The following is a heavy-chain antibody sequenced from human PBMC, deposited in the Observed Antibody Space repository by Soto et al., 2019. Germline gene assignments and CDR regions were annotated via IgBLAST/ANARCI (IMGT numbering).Heavy chain of an antibody. Sequence: QVQLVESGGGVVQPGRSLRLSCAASGFTFSSYAMHWVRQAPGKGLEWVAVISYDGSNKYYADSVKGRFTISRDNSKNTLYVQMNSLRAEDTAVYYCARDRGSKRYYYDGMDVWGQGTTVTVSS. CDR2: ISYDGSNK. D-gene: IGHD2-2*01. CDR1: GFTFSSYA. J-gene: IGHJ6*02. CDR3: ARDRGSKRYYYDGMDV. V-gene: IGHV3-30-3*01.